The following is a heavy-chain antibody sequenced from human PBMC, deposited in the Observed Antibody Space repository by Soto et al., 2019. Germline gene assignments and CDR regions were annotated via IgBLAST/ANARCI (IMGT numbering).Heavy chain of an antibody. D-gene: IGHD6-19*01. CDR2: ISAYNGNT. CDR3: ARKARIAVASTPSIYYYGMDV. CDR1: GYTFTSYG. J-gene: IGHJ6*02. Sequence: ASVKVSCKASGYTFTSYGISWVRQAPGQGLEWMGWISAYNGNTNYAQKLQGRVTMTTDTSTSTAYMELRSLRSDDTAVYYCARKARIAVASTPSIYYYGMDVWGQGTTVTVSS. V-gene: IGHV1-18*01.